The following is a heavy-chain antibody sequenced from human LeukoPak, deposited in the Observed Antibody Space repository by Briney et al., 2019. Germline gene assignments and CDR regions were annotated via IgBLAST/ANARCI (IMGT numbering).Heavy chain of an antibody. V-gene: IGHV3-66*01. Sequence: GGSLRLSCAASGFTVSSNYMSWVRQAPGKGLEWVSVIYSSGSTYYADSVKGRFTISRDNSKNTLYLQMNSLRAEDTAVYYCAREIVATAKGAYYFDYWGQGTLVTVSS. D-gene: IGHD5-12*01. CDR1: GFTVSSNY. J-gene: IGHJ4*02. CDR3: AREIVATAKGAYYFDY. CDR2: IYSSGST.